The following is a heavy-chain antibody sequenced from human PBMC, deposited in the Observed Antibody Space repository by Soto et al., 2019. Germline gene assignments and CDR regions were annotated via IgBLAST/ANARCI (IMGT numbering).Heavy chain of an antibody. V-gene: IGHV3-33*01. D-gene: IGHD6-19*01. J-gene: IGHJ6*02. CDR2: IWYDGSNK. Sequence: PGGSLRLSCAASGFTFSSYGMHWVRQAPGKGLEWVAVIWYDGSNKYYADSVKGRFTISRDNSKNTLYLQMNSLRAEDTAVYYCARDQIIAAVAGSYYYYGMDVWGQGTTVTVSS. CDR1: GFTFSSYG. CDR3: ARDQIIAAVAGSYYYYGMDV.